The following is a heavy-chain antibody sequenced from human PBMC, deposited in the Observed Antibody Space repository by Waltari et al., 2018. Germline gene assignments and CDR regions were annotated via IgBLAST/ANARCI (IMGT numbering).Heavy chain of an antibody. CDR3: SRDRIYYYGSGSYYSDAFDI. J-gene: IGHJ3*02. CDR1: GYTFTSYG. V-gene: IGHV1-18*01. Sequence: QVQLVQSGAEVKKPGASVKVSCKASGYTFTSYGISWVRQAPGQGLEWMGWVSAYNGNTNYAQKLQGRVTMTTDTSTSTAYMELRSLISDDTAVYYCSRDRIYYYGSGSYYSDAFDIWGQGTMVTVSS. D-gene: IGHD3-10*01. CDR2: VSAYNGNT.